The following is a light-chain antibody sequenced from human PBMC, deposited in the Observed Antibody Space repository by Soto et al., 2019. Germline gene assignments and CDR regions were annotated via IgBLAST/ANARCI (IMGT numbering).Light chain of an antibody. J-gene: IGKJ4*01. CDR2: DAS. CDR3: QQALT. V-gene: IGKV1-5*01. Sequence: DIQMTQSPSTLSAFVGDRVTITCRASQSISSWLAWYQQKPGKAPKLLIYDASSLESGVPSRFSGSGSGTEFTLTISSLQPDDFATYYCQQALTFGGGTKVEIK. CDR1: QSISSW.